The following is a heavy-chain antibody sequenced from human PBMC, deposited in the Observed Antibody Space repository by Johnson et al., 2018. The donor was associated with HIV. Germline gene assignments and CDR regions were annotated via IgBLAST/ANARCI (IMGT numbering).Heavy chain of an antibody. D-gene: IGHD6-19*01. V-gene: IGHV3-30*03. CDR2: ISYDGSIK. J-gene: IGHJ3*02. CDR1: GSTFSDYY. Sequence: QVQLVESGGDLVKAGGSLRLSCAASGSTFSDYYMSWIRQAPGKGLEWVAVISYDGSIKYYADSVKGRFFISSDNSKNALYLQMNSLRVEDTALYYCARGRDSSGWYRNVFDIWGQGTMVTVSS. CDR3: ARGRDSSGWYRNVFDI.